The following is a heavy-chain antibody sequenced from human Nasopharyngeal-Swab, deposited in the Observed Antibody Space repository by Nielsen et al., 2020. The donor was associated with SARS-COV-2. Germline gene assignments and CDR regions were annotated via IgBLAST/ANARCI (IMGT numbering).Heavy chain of an antibody. Sequence: PGKGLEWIGSIYYSGSTYYNPSLKSRVTISVDTSKNQFSLKLSSVTAADTAVYYCARHGDPSRMPSYSTYYYYGMDVWGQGTTVTVSS. CDR3: ARHGDPSRMPSYSTYYYYGMDV. CDR2: IYYSGST. J-gene: IGHJ6*02. D-gene: IGHD2-21*01. V-gene: IGHV4-39*01.